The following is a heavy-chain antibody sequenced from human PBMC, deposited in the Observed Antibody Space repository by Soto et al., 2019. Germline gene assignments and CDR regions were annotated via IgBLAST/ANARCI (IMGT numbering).Heavy chain of an antibody. CDR2: INHSGST. CDR3: ARDRRLITMVRGVSLWFDP. V-gene: IGHV4-34*01. D-gene: IGHD3-10*01. J-gene: IGHJ5*02. Sequence: TSETLSPTCAVYGGSFSGYYWSWIRQPPGKGLEWIGEINHSGSTNYNPSLKSRVTISVDTSKNQFSLKLSSVTAADTAVYYCARDRRLITMVRGVSLWFDPWGQGTLVTVSS. CDR1: GGSFSGYY.